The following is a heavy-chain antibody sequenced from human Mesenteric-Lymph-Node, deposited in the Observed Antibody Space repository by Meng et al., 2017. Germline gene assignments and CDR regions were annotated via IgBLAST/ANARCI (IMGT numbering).Heavy chain of an antibody. D-gene: IGHD2/OR15-2a*01. CDR1: GLTFSDYY. CDR3: ARDHGFLNWFDP. V-gene: IGHV3-11*04. CDR2: ISPTGGSL. J-gene: IGHJ5*02. Sequence: QVQLVESGGTLVKAGGSLRLSCAAPGLTFSDYYMAWIRQPPGQGLEWVASISPTGGSLYYADSVKGRFSISRDNAKNSLSLEMNILRVEDTAVYYCARDHGFLNWFDPWGQGTLVTASS.